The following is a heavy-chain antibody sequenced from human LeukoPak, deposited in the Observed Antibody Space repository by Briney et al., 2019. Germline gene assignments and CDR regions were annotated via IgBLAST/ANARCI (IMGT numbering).Heavy chain of an antibody. V-gene: IGHV4-59*01. D-gene: IGHD2/OR15-2a*01. CDR1: GGSIGTYY. J-gene: IGHJ3*02. Sequence: SETLSLTCTVFGGSIGTYYWSWIRQPPGKGLEWIGYIYYSESTNYNPSLKSRVTISGDTSKNQFSLRLTSVTAADTAMYYCARGKINVGSSMSIEYYVGAFDIWGQGTMVTVSS. CDR2: IYYSEST. CDR3: ARGKINVGSSMSIEYYVGAFDI.